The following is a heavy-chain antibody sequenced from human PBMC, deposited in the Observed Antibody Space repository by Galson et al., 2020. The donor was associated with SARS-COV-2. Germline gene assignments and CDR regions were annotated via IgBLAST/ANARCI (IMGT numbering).Heavy chain of an antibody. Sequence: GGSLRLSCAASGFTFDDYAMHWVRQAPGKALEWVAGVSGNSGRINYVDSVKGRFTISRDNANNSLFLQMNSLRTEDSAFYYCAKGTVGSNNLDYFHLWGRGALVTVSS. CDR3: AKGTVGSNNLDYFHL. J-gene: IGHJ2*01. CDR2: VSGNSGRI. D-gene: IGHD2-15*01. CDR1: GFTFDDYA. V-gene: IGHV3-9*01.